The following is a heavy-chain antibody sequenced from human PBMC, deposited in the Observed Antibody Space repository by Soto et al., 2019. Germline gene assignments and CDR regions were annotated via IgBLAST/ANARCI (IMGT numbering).Heavy chain of an antibody. CDR2: MNPNSGNT. J-gene: IGHJ6*03. Sequence: ASVKVSCKASGYTFTSYDINLVRQATGQGLEWMGWMNPNSGNTGYAQKFQGRVTMTRNTSISTAYMELSSLRSEDTAVYYCARPPVHYYYSYMDVWGKGTTVTVSS. CDR3: ARPPVHYYYSYMDV. V-gene: IGHV1-8*01. CDR1: GYTFTSYD. D-gene: IGHD2-2*01.